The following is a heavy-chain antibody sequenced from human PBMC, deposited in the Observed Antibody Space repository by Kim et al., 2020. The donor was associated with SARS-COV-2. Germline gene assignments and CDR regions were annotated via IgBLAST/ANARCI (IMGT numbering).Heavy chain of an antibody. J-gene: IGHJ6*02. Sequence: GGSLRLSCAASGFTFSSYWMHWVRQAPGKGLVWVSRINSDGSSTSYADSVKGRFTISRDNAKNTLYLQMNSLRAEDTAVYYCARPSWNYGDSRTYGMDVWGQGTTVTVSS. CDR2: INSDGSST. CDR1: GFTFSSYW. CDR3: ARPSWNYGDSRTYGMDV. D-gene: IGHD4-17*01. V-gene: IGHV3-74*01.